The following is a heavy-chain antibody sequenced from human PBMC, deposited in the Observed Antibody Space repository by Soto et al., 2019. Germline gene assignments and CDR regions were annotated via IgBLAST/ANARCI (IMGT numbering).Heavy chain of an antibody. CDR3: AKFDREAARLYYFDY. D-gene: IGHD6-6*01. V-gene: IGHV3-23*01. Sequence: GGSLRLSCAASGFTFSTYAMSWVRQAPGKGLEWVSAISGSGGSAYYADSVKGRFTISRDNSKNTLYLQMNSLRAEDTALYYCAKFDREAARLYYFDYWGQGTLVTVSS. CDR1: GFTFSTYA. J-gene: IGHJ4*02. CDR2: ISGSGGSA.